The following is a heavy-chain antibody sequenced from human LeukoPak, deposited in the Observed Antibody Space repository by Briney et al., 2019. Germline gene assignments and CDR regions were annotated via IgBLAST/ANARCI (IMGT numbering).Heavy chain of an antibody. CDR1: GFTFSSYW. CDR3: ARDKGWELPYWYFDL. CDR2: INSDGSST. V-gene: IGHV3-74*01. Sequence: GGSLRLSCAASGFTFSSYWMHWARQAPGKGLVWVSRINSDGSSTSYADSVKGRFTISRDNAKNTLYLQMNSLRAEDTAVYYCARDKGWELPYWYFDLWGRGTLVTVSS. J-gene: IGHJ2*01. D-gene: IGHD1-26*01.